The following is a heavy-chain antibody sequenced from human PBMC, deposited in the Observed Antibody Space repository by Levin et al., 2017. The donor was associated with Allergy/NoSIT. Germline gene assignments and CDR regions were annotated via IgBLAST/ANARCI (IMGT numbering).Heavy chain of an antibody. V-gene: IGHV3-23*01. CDR3: ARRVGATYFDY. J-gene: IGHJ4*02. D-gene: IGHD1-26*01. CDR2: MSGSGGYI. Sequence: LSLTCAASGFHFISYPISWVRQAPGSRLEWVAAMSGSGGYINYADSVKGRVTISRDDSKNTVLLHMNSLRAEDTAVYFCARRVGATYFDYWGQGTLVAVSS. CDR1: GFHFISYP.